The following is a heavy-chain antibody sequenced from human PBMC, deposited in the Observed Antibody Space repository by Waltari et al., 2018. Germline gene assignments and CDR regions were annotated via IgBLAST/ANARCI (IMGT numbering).Heavy chain of an antibody. Sequence: QVQLQQWGAGLLKPSETLSLTCAVYGGSFSGYYWSWIRQPPGKGLEWIGEINQSGSTNYNPFLKSRVTISVDTSKNEFSLKRSSVTAADTAVYYCARGRIITLARGRVVVVSDYWGQGTLVTVSS. D-gene: IGHD3-22*01. CDR3: ARGRIITLARGRVVVVSDY. CDR2: INQSGST. J-gene: IGHJ4*02. V-gene: IGHV4-34*01. CDR1: GGSFSGYY.